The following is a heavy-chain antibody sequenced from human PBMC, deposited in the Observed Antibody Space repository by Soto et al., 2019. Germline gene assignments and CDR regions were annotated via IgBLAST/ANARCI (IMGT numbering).Heavy chain of an antibody. Sequence: GGSLRLSCAASGFTFSNYGMHWVRRAPGKGLEWVAVMSFDGTDKYYADSVKGRFTISRDNSNNTLSLQMNSLRAEDTAVYYCEKVLSSRGDYSRGMAVWGKGPGFPVSS. CDR2: MSFDGTDK. D-gene: IGHD4-17*01. CDR3: EKVLSSRGDYSRGMAV. J-gene: IGHJ6*04. CDR1: GFTFSNYG. V-gene: IGHV3-30*18.